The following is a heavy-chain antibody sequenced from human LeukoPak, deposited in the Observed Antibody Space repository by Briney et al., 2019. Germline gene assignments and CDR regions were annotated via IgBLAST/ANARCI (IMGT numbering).Heavy chain of an antibody. D-gene: IGHD3-22*01. V-gene: IGHV4-4*07. J-gene: IGHJ4*02. CDR2: IYASETT. CDR1: GASISSFS. CDR3: ARDYYDGSGHYPFDY. Sequence: SETLSLTCTVSGASISSFSWNWMRQPAGKGLEWIGRIYASETTNYNPSLKSRVTMSVDTSENQFSLKMTSVTAADTAIYHCARDYYDGSGHYPFDYWGQGTLVTVSS.